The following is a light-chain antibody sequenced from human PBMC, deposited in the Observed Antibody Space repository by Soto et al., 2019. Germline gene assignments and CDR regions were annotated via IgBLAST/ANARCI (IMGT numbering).Light chain of an antibody. V-gene: IGLV2-11*01. CDR1: SSDVGGYNY. J-gene: IGLJ3*02. CDR2: DVN. Sequence: QTALTQPRSVSGSLGQSVTISCTGTSSDVGGYNYVSWYQQHPGKASKLMIYDVNKRPSGVPDRFSGSKSGNTASLTISGLQAADEADYYCCSYAGSWVFGGGTKLPVL. CDR3: CSYAGSWV.